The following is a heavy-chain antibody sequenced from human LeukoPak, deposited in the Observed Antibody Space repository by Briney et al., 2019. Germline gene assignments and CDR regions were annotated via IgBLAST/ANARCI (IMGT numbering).Heavy chain of an antibody. CDR1: GFTFSSYS. Sequence: GGSLRLSCASSGFTFSSYSMNWVRQAPGKGLEWVSSISSSSSYIYYADSVKGRFTISRDNAKNSLYLQMNSLRAEDTAVYYCARDGGLAAAGTIGLCYGMDVWGQGTTVTVSS. CDR2: ISSSSSYI. CDR3: ARDGGLAAAGTIGLCYGMDV. J-gene: IGHJ6*02. V-gene: IGHV3-21*01. D-gene: IGHD6-13*01.